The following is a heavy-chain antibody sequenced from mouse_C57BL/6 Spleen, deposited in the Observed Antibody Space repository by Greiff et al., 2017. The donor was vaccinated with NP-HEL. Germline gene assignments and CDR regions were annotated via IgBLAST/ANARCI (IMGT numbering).Heavy chain of an antibody. CDR1: GFNIKDYY. CDR3: APSYDYDYAMDY. D-gene: IGHD2-4*01. J-gene: IGHJ4*01. V-gene: IGHV14-2*01. CDR2: IDPEDGET. Sequence: VQLQQSGAELVKPGASVKLSCTASGFNIKDYYMHWVKQRTEQGLEWIGRIDPEDGETKYAPQFQGKATITADTSSNTAYLQLSSLTSEDTAVYYWAPSYDYDYAMDYWGQGTSVTVSS.